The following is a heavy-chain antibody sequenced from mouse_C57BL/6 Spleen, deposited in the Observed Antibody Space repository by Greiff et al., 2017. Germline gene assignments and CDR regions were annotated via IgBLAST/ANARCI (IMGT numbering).Heavy chain of an antibody. Sequence: DVKLVESGGGLVKPGGSLKLSCAASGFTFSSYAMSWVRQTPEKRLEWVATISDGGSYTYYPDNVKGRFTISRDNAKNNLYLQMSHLKSEDTAMYYCARDKRTMVTTDYFDYWGQGTTLTVSS. CDR3: ARDKRTMVTTDYFDY. J-gene: IGHJ2*01. CDR2: ISDGGSYT. V-gene: IGHV5-4*01. D-gene: IGHD2-2*01. CDR1: GFTFSSYA.